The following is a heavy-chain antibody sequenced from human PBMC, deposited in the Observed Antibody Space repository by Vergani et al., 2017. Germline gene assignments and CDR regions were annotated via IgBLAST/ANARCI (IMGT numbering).Heavy chain of an antibody. V-gene: IGHV3-15*01. J-gene: IGHJ6*02. CDR1: GFTFTKAW. Sequence: EVQLVESGGGLVKPGGSLRLSCAASGFTFTKAWMSWVRQAPGKGLEWVGRIKSKTDGGTTDYAAPVKGIFTISRDDSKTTLYLKMNSLKTEDTAVYYCTTGDNGGKFYYYYGMDVWGQGTTVTVSS. CDR3: TTGDNGGKFYYYYGMDV. CDR2: IKSKTDGGTT. D-gene: IGHD4-23*01.